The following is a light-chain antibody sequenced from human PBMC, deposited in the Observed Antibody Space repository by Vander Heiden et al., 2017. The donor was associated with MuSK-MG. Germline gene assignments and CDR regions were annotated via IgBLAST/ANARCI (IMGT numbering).Light chain of an antibody. CDR1: NIGSQS. V-gene: IGLV3-21*02. Sequence: SSVLTQPPSVSVAPGQTARITCGGNNIGSQSVHWYQQKSGQPPVLVVFDNSDRPSGIPVRFSGSNSGNTATLTISRVEDGDEADYYCQVWNGGSDPLVFGGGTTLTVL. CDR3: QVWNGGSDPLV. CDR2: DNS. J-gene: IGLJ2*01.